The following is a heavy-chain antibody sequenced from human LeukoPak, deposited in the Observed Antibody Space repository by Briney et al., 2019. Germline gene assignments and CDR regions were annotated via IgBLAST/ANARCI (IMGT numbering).Heavy chain of an antibody. D-gene: IGHD2-15*01. Sequence: PSETLSLTCSVSGGSVSSYHWSWIPQSPRKGLEWIGYIHDSGSTNYNPSLKSRVTVSVATSKHQFSLKPRSVTAADTAVYYCARGGQWSKFYFDNWGQGTLVTVSS. CDR2: IHDSGST. V-gene: IGHV4-59*02. J-gene: IGHJ4*02. CDR3: ARGGQWSKFYFDN. CDR1: GGSVSSYH.